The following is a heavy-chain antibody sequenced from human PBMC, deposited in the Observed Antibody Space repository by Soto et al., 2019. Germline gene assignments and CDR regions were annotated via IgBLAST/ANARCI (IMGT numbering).Heavy chain of an antibody. Sequence: QVLLVQSSAEVKKPGSSVKVSCKASGGTFTSTAFSWVRQAPGQGLEWMGGIIPVLGTPNYAQKFQARLTVPADASTTTVQMELSSLRSDDTAVYYCASSAGLDHLLNYYGLNVWGQGTTVTVSS. V-gene: IGHV1-69*01. CDR3: ASSAGLDHLLNYYGLNV. CDR2: IIPVLGTP. D-gene: IGHD6-13*01. CDR1: GGTFTSTA. J-gene: IGHJ6*02.